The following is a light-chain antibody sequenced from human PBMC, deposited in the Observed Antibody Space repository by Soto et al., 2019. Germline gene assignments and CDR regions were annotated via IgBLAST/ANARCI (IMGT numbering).Light chain of an antibody. V-gene: IGKV1-27*01. CDR1: QGISTY. CDR3: QNYNGAPWT. CDR2: AAS. J-gene: IGKJ1*01. Sequence: DIQMTQSPSSLSASVGDRVTITCRASQGISTYLVWYQQKPGTVPKLLIFAASTLQSEVPSRFSDSGSGTDFTLTISSLQPADVATYYCQNYNGAPWTFGQGTQVEIK.